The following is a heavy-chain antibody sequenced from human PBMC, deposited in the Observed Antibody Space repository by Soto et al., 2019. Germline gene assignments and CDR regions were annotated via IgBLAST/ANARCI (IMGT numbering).Heavy chain of an antibody. CDR2: IYYSGST. CDR1: GGSISSGDYY. Sequence: SETLSLTCTVSGGSISSGDYYWSWIRQPPGQGLEWIGYIYYSGSTYYNPSLKNRVTISVDTSKNQFSLKLSSVTAADTAVYYCARNNILGILYGGMDVWGQGTTVTVSS. J-gene: IGHJ6*02. D-gene: IGHD3-3*01. V-gene: IGHV4-30-4*01. CDR3: ARNNILGILYGGMDV.